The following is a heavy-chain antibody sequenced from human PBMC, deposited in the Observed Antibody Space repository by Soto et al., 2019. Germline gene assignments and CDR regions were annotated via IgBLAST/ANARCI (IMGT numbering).Heavy chain of an antibody. CDR3: AKRVGYCTNGVCSPMNWFDP. CDR1: GFTFSSYA. J-gene: IGHJ5*02. D-gene: IGHD2-8*01. V-gene: IGHV3-23*01. Sequence: EVQLLESGGGLVQPGGSLRLSCAASGFTFSSYAMSWVRQAPGKGLEWVSAISGSGGSTYYADSVKGRFTISRDNSKNTLYLQMNSLRAEDTAVYYCAKRVGYCTNGVCSPMNWFDPWGQGTLVTVSS. CDR2: ISGSGGST.